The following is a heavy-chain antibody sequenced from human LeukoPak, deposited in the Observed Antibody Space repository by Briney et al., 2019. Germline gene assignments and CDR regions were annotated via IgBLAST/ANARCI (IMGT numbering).Heavy chain of an antibody. Sequence: GGSLRLSCAASGFTFSSYGMHWVRQAPGKGLEWVAFIRYDGSNKYYADSVKGRFTISRDNSKNTLYLQMNSLRAEDTAVYYCAKDWCDTMVRGVCYMDVWGKGTTVTISS. CDR1: GFTFSSYG. CDR3: AKDWCDTMVRGVCYMDV. CDR2: IRYDGSNK. J-gene: IGHJ6*03. V-gene: IGHV3-30*02. D-gene: IGHD3-10*01.